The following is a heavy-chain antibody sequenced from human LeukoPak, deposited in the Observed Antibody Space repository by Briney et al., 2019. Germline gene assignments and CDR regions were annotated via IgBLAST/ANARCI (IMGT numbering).Heavy chain of an antibody. V-gene: IGHV4-39*02. CDR2: IYYSGST. CDR3: ARDTYYYGSGSYYLDY. CDR1: GGSINRGNFY. Sequence: SETLSLTCTVSGGSINRGNFYWGWIRQPPGKGLEWIGNIYYSGSTYYNSSLKSRVTISVDTSKNQFSLKLNSVTAADTAVYYCARDTYYYGSGSYYLDYWGQGTLVTVSS. J-gene: IGHJ4*02. D-gene: IGHD3-10*01.